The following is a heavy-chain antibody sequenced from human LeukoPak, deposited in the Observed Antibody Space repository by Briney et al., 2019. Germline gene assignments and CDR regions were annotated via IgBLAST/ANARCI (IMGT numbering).Heavy chain of an antibody. CDR2: INHSGST. CDR3: ARGSPICSGGSCYPPTPFDY. D-gene: IGHD2-15*01. CDR1: GGSFSGYY. V-gene: IGHV4-34*01. J-gene: IGHJ4*02. Sequence: PSETLSLTCAVYGGSFSGYYWSWIRQPPGKGLEWIGEINHSGSTNYNPSLKSRVTISVDTSKNQFSLNLSSVTAVDTAVYYCARGSPICSGGSCYPPTPFDYWGQGTLVTVSS.